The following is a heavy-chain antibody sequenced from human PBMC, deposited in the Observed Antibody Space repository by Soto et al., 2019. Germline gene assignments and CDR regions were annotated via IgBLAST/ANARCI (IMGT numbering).Heavy chain of an antibody. Sequence: QVQLVQSGAEVKKPGSSVKVSCKASGGTFSSYAISWVRQAPGQGLEWMGGIIPIFGTARYAQKFQGRVTITADDSTSTAYMELSSLRSDDTAVYYCATFSREGARLPGPYYYYGMDVWGQGTTVPVSS. D-gene: IGHD1-26*01. CDR1: GGTFSSYA. CDR2: IIPIFGTA. J-gene: IGHJ6*02. CDR3: ATFSREGARLPGPYYYYGMDV. V-gene: IGHV1-69*01.